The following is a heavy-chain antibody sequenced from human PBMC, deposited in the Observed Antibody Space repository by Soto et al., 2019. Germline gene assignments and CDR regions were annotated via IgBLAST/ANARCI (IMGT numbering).Heavy chain of an antibody. J-gene: IGHJ2*01. CDR2: VSYDGSKT. CDR1: GFTFSSFG. V-gene: IGHV3-30*18. CDR3: EKAYAGLDSGPDI. Sequence: GGSLRLSCEASGFTFSSFGMHWVRQAPGKGLEWVAFVSYDGSKTYSSDSVNGRFTISRDNSKNTLYLQMNSLRLEDKAVYYSEKAYAGLDSGPDIWGRGTLVTVSS. D-gene: IGHD2-21*01.